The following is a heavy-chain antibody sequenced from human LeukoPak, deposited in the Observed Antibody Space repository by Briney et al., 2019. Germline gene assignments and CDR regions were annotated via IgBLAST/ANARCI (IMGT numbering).Heavy chain of an antibody. Sequence: SETLSLTCTVSGGSISNGDYYWSWIRQPPGKGLEWIGYIYYSGTIYYNSSLKSRLTMSVDTSKNQFSLKLSSVTAADTAVYYCARAPYYSPLYCSSASCYSFNGLDVWGQGTKVTVSS. CDR1: GGSISNGDYY. V-gene: IGHV4-30-4*08. CDR2: IYYSGTI. J-gene: IGHJ3*01. CDR3: ARAPYYSPLYCSSASCYSFNGLDV. D-gene: IGHD2-2*02.